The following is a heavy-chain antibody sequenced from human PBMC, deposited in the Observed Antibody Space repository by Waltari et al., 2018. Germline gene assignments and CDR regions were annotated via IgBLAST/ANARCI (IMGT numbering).Heavy chain of an antibody. J-gene: IGHJ4*02. CDR1: GFSLTTTGVG. CDR2: LYWDDDD. Sequence: QITLKESGPTVVRPTQTLTLTCTFSGFSLTTTGVGVGWIRQSPGKALEWLALLYWDDDDYYNPSLRSRLTITKDTSKHQVVLKLTNMDPVDTATYSCTHSRDAHMATPWYFDYWGRGTLVTVSS. V-gene: IGHV2-5*02. D-gene: IGHD2-21*01. CDR3: THSRDAHMATPWYFDY.